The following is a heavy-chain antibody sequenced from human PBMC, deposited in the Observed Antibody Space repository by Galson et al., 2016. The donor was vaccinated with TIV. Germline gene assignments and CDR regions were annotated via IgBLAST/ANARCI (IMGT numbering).Heavy chain of an antibody. V-gene: IGHV3-7*01. J-gene: IGHJ4*02. D-gene: IGHD2/OR15-2a*01. Sequence: SLRLSCAVSGFAFSSSWMSWVRQAPGKGLEWIANITHDGSEKYYVDSVRGRFSISIDKAKNSLSLQMNSLRDEDTAVYYCVSGIWVLRADYWGQGTLVTVSS. CDR2: ITHDGSEK. CDR3: VSGIWVLRADY. CDR1: GFAFSSSW.